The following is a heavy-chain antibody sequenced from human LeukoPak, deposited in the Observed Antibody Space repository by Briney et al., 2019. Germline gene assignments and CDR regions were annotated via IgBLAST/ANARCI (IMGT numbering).Heavy chain of an antibody. CDR1: GDSVSNNNAA. V-gene: IGHV6-1*01. J-gene: IGHJ4*02. D-gene: IGHD5-24*01. CDR3: ARVKDGYFDY. CDR2: TYYRSRWFD. Sequence: SQTLSLTCAISGDSVSNNNAAWSWFRQPPSRGLEWLGRTYYRSRWFDDYAVSVKGRITIKPDTSKNQFSLQLNSVTPDDTAMYYCARVKDGYFDYWGQGTLVTISS.